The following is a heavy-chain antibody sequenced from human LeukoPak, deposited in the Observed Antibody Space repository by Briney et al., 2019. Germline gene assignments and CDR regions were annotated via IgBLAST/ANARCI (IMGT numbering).Heavy chain of an antibody. Sequence: SETLSLACAVYGGSFSGYYWSWIRQPPGKGLEWIGYIYHSGSTYYNPSLKSRVTISVDRSKNQFSLKLSSVTAADTAVYYCARVPGVSTWFDPWGQGTLVTVSS. CDR3: ARVPGVSTWFDP. V-gene: IGHV4-30-2*01. CDR2: IYHSGST. CDR1: GGSFSGYY. D-gene: IGHD3-3*01. J-gene: IGHJ5*02.